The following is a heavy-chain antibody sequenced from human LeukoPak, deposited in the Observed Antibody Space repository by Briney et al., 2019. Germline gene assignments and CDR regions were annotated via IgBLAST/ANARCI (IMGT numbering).Heavy chain of an antibody. V-gene: IGHV4-38-2*01. CDR1: GFTFSSYG. CDR2: IYHSGST. Sequence: PGGSLRLSCAASGFTFSSYGMSWVRQSPGKGLEWIGNIYHSGSTYYNPSLKSRVTISIDKSKNQFSLKLSSVTAADTAVYYCARQVVVILASIDYWGQGSLVTVSS. J-gene: IGHJ4*02. CDR3: ARQVVVILASIDY. D-gene: IGHD3-22*01.